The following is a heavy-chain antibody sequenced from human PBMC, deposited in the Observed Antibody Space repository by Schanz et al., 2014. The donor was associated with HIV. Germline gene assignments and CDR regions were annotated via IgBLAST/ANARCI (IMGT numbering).Heavy chain of an antibody. CDR3: ARRGLVGATLYYYYYGMDV. CDR2: IIPIFATP. CDR1: GYSFTSYD. Sequence: QVQLVQSGAEVQKPGASVKVSCKASGYSFTSYDINWVRQAPGQGLEWMGGIIPIFATPNYAQKFQGRVTITADESTSTAYMELSSLRSDDTAMYYCARRGLVGATLYYYYYGMDVWGQGTTVTVSS. J-gene: IGHJ6*02. D-gene: IGHD1-26*01. V-gene: IGHV1-69*01.